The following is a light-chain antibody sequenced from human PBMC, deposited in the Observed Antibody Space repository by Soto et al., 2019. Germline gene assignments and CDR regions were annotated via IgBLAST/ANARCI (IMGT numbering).Light chain of an antibody. V-gene: IGLV4-69*02. CDR1: SGHSNYA. J-gene: IGLJ3*02. Sequence: QSVLTQSTSASASLGASVNLTCTLSSGHSNYAIAWHQQQPEKGPRYFMNVNSDGSHTKGDGIPDRFSGSSSGADRYLTSSILQYEDEADYYCQTGGTGIPVCGGGTKLNVL. CDR3: QTGGTGIPV. CDR2: VNSDGSH.